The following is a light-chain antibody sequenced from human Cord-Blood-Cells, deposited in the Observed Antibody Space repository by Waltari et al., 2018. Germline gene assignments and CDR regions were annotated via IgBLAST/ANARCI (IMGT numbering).Light chain of an antibody. CDR2: AAS. CDR3: QQSYSTPYT. V-gene: IGKV1-39*01. J-gene: IGKJ2*01. CDR1: QSISSY. Sequence: DIQMTQSPSSLSASVGDRVTITCRASQSISSYLNWYQQKPGKAPKLLIYAASSLQSGVPESVSGSGSGTDFTLTISSLQPEDFATYYCQQSYSTPYTFGQGTKLEIK.